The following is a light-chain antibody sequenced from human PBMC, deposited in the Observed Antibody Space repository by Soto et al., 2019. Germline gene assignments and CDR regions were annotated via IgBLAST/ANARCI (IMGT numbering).Light chain of an antibody. CDR2: DAY. J-gene: IGKJ5*01. Sequence: VVLTQSPVTLSLSPLERATLSFRASQSFRGLLAWYQQKPGQAPRLLIYDAYNRATGIPPRFSGSGSGTDFTLTISSLEPEDSAVYYCQQRHMWPITFGQGTRLEIK. CDR3: QQRHMWPIT. CDR1: QSFRGL. V-gene: IGKV3-11*01.